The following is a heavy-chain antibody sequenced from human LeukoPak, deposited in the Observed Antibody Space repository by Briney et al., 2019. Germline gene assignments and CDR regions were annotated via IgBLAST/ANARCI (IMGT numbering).Heavy chain of an antibody. V-gene: IGHV1-2*02. J-gene: IGHJ4*02. CDR1: GYIFTGYY. CDR3: ARAPEYSSSYLIDY. CDR2: INPNTGGT. D-gene: IGHD6-6*01. Sequence: ASVKVSCKASGYIFTGYYMHWVRHAPGQGLEWMGWINPNTGGTNYAQKFQGRVTMTRDTSISTAYMELSRLRSDDTAVYYCARAPEYSSSYLIDYWGQGTLVTVSS.